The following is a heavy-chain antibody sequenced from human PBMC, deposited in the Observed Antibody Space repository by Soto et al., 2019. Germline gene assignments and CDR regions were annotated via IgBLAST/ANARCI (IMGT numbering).Heavy chain of an antibody. J-gene: IGHJ6*02. V-gene: IGHV3-30-3*01. CDR2: ISFDGSTE. D-gene: IGHD3-10*01. CDR3: ARSRHGSGSYTHFYYGLDV. CDR1: GFTFISYA. Sequence: QVQLVESGGGVVQPGRSLRLSCAASGFTFISYAMHWVRQAPGEGLEWVAVISFDGSTEYYADSVKGRFTISRDNSKNTVYLQMNSLRSEDTAVYYCARSRHGSGSYTHFYYGLDVWGQGTTVTVSS.